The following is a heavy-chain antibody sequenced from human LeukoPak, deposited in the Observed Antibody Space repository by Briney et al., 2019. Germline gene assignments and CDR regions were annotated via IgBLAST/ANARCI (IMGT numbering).Heavy chain of an antibody. CDR3: ARDPGILTYYYYGMDV. CDR2: IIPILGIA. CDR1: GGTFSSYA. J-gene: IGHJ6*02. Sequence: SVKVSCKASGGTFSSYAISWVRQAPGQGLEWMGRIIPILGIANYAQKFQGRVTMTTDTSTSTAYMELRSLRSDDTAVYYCARDPGILTYYYYGMDVWGQGTTVTVSS. D-gene: IGHD2-8*02. V-gene: IGHV1-69*04.